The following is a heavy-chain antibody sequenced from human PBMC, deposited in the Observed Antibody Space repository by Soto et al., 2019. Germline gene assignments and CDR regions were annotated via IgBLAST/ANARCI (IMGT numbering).Heavy chain of an antibody. CDR1: GYTFTNYG. J-gene: IGHJ6*03. D-gene: IGHD2-2*01. V-gene: IGHV1-18*01. CDR3: AGGARYCISTTCSYYYMDV. CDR2: ISAYNGNT. Sequence: QVQLVQSGAEVKKPGASVKVSCKASGYTFTNYGITWVRHAPGQGLEWMGWISAYNGNTNYAQNLQGRVTMTTDTSTSTGYMELRSLRSDDTAVYYCAGGARYCISTTCSYYYMDVWGKGTTVTVSS.